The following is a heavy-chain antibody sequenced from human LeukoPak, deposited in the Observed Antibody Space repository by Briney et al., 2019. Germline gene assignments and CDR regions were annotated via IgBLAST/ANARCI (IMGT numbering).Heavy chain of an antibody. CDR2: INSDGSGT. D-gene: IGHD5-18*01. CDR3: ATSSDTAMVFDY. Sequence: GGSLRLSCTASGFTFSSYWMHWVRQAPGKGLVWVSRINSDGSGTSYADSVKGRFTISRDNAKNTLNLQMNSLSAEDAAVYYCATSSDTAMVFDYWGQGTLVTVSS. CDR1: GFTFSSYW. V-gene: IGHV3-74*01. J-gene: IGHJ4*02.